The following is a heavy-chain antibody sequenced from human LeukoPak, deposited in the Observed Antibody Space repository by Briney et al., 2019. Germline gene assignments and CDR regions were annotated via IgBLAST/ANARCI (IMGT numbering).Heavy chain of an antibody. Sequence: PGGFLRLSCAASGFTVSSNYMSWVRQAPGKGLEWVSVIYSGGSTYYADSVKGRFTISRDNSKNTLYLQMNSLRAEDTAVYYCARDQSGYDSYWGQGTLVTVSS. CDR1: GFTVSSNY. D-gene: IGHD5-12*01. CDR2: IYSGGST. V-gene: IGHV3-53*01. J-gene: IGHJ4*02. CDR3: ARDQSGYDSY.